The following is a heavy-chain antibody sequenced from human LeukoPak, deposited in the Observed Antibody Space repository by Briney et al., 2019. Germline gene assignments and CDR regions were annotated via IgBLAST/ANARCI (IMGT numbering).Heavy chain of an antibody. Sequence: PSEILSLTCTVSGDSFTSVTDYWAWIRQPPGKGLEWIASGDYSGGTYYNPSLESRVAISADMSKNQISLKLTSVTGADTAVYYCAGERGEEYSSGWYKTNYFYNWGQGIRVTVSS. V-gene: IGHV4-39*07. J-gene: IGHJ4*02. D-gene: IGHD6-19*01. CDR3: AGERGEEYSSGWYKTNYFYN. CDR1: GDSFTSVTDY. CDR2: GDYSGGT.